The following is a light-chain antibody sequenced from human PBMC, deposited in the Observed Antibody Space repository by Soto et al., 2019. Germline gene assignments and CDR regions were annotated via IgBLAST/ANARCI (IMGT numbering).Light chain of an antibody. J-gene: IGKJ1*01. V-gene: IGKV1-5*03. CDR3: QQSRNYPWT. Sequence: DIQMTQSPSTLSASLGDRVTITCRASQSIDFYLAWYQQKPGKAPKLLTYEASNLESGVPSRFSGSGYGTEFTLTISSLQPDDFATYYCQQSRNYPWTFGQGTKVDIK. CDR1: QSIDFY. CDR2: EAS.